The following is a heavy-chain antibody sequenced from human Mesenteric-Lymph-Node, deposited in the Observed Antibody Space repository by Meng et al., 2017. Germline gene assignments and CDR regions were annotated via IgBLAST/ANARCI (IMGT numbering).Heavy chain of an antibody. J-gene: IGHJ4*02. V-gene: IGHV3-21*01. D-gene: IGHD2-21*02. CDR2: ISSSSSYI. Sequence: GGSLRLSCAASGFTFSSYSMNWVRQAPGKGLEWVSSISSSSSYIYYADSVKGRFTISRDNAKNSLYLQMNSLRAEDTAVYYCARDLGLGVVTAMDFDYWGQGTLVTVSS. CDR1: GFTFSSYS. CDR3: ARDLGLGVVTAMDFDY.